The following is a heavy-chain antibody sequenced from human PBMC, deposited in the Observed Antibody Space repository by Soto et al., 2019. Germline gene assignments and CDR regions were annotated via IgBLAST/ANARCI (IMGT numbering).Heavy chain of an antibody. CDR3: ARGGYYGNIWGKVSPYGLDK. CDR1: GYTFIKYG. Sequence: QVQLAQSPAEVKKPGASVKVSCKASGYTFIKYGIAWVRQAPGQGLEWMGWISPYDDNTIYAQRFQGRVSMTADRSARTVYLDLRSLKSNDTAVYYCARGGYYGNIWGKVSPYGLDKWGQGTSVTVSS. CDR2: ISPYDDNT. D-gene: IGHD3-16*01. J-gene: IGHJ6*02. V-gene: IGHV1-18*01.